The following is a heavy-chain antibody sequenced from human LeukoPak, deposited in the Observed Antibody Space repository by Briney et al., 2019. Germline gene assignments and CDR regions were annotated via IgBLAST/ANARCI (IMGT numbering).Heavy chain of an antibody. Sequence: SETLSLTCTVSGDSISSSSFFWGWIRQPPGKGLEWIGAVYSENTYYNPSLKSRVSISVDTSKNQFSLTMSSVTAADTAVYYCARDPSPFYSGSYLGFDPWGQGTLVTVSS. CDR1: GDSISSSSFF. J-gene: IGHJ5*02. V-gene: IGHV4-39*07. D-gene: IGHD1-26*01. CDR2: VYSENT. CDR3: ARDPSPFYSGSYLGFDP.